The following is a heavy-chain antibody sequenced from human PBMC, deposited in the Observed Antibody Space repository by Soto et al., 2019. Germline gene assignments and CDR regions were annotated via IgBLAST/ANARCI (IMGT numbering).Heavy chain of an antibody. Sequence: QVQLEQSGAEVKKPGASVKVSCKASGYPFTTYDIMWVRQATGQGLEWMGWMNPGSGDADYAQRFQGRVTMTRDTSMGTAYLELAGLTSDDTAVYYCVSRGYGIDYWGQGARVTVSS. V-gene: IGHV1-8*01. CDR3: VSRGYGIDY. D-gene: IGHD4-17*01. CDR2: MNPGSGDA. J-gene: IGHJ4*02. CDR1: GYPFTTYD.